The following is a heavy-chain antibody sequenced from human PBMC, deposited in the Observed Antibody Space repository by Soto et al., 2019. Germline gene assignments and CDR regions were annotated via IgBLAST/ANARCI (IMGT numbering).Heavy chain of an antibody. CDR1: GYTFTSYW. Sequence: PGESLKISCKGSGYTFTSYWIGWVLQMPGKGLEWMGIIYPGDSDTRYSPSFEGQVTISADKSINTAYLHWSSLQASDTGIYYCARHNDYRTGWPNDFDSWGQGTLVTVSS. J-gene: IGHJ4*02. CDR2: IYPGDSDT. D-gene: IGHD1-1*01. V-gene: IGHV5-51*01. CDR3: ARHNDYRTGWPNDFDS.